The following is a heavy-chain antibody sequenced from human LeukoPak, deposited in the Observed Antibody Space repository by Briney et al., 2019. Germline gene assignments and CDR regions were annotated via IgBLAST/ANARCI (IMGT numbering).Heavy chain of an antibody. V-gene: IGHV1-18*01. D-gene: IGHD3-16*02. CDR1: GYTFTSYG. CDR3: ARGVGYDYVWGSYRYTVY. Sequence: ASVKVSCKASGYTFTSYGISWVRQAPGQGLEWMGWISAYNGNTNYAQKLQGRVTMTTDTSTSTAYMELRSLRSDDTAVYYCARGVGYDYVWGSYRYTVYWGQGTLVTVSS. J-gene: IGHJ4*02. CDR2: ISAYNGNT.